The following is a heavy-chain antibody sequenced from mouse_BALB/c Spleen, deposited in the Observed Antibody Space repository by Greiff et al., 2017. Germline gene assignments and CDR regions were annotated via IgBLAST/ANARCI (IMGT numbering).Heavy chain of an antibody. Sequence: QVQVQQSGAELAQPGASVKMSCKASGYTFTSYGMHWVKQRPGQGLEWIGYINPSTGYTEYNQKFKDKATLTADKSSSTAYMQLSSLTSEDSAVYYCARDDGYYGPYWGQGTLVTVSA. J-gene: IGHJ3*01. D-gene: IGHD2-3*01. V-gene: IGHV1-4*01. CDR3: ARDDGYYGPY. CDR1: GYTFTSYG. CDR2: INPSTGYT.